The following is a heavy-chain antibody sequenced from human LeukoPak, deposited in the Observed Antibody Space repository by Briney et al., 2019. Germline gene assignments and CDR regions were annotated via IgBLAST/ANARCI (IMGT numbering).Heavy chain of an antibody. CDR3: ARVGIGLVATIIDY. D-gene: IGHD5-12*01. CDR1: GYTFTGYY. V-gene: IGHV1-2*02. Sequence: GASVKVSCKASGYTFTGYYMHWVRQAPGQGLEWMGWINPNSGGTNYAQKFQGRVTMTRDTSISTAYMELSRLRSDDTAVYYCARVGIGLVATIIDYWGQGTLVTVSS. CDR2: INPNSGGT. J-gene: IGHJ4*02.